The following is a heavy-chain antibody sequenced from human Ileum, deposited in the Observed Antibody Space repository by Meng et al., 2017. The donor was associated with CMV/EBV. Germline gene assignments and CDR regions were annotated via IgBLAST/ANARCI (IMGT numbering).Heavy chain of an antibody. J-gene: IGHJ1*01. CDR1: GYTFTSYY. V-gene: IGHV1-46*01. D-gene: IGHD6-13*01. CDR3: ARGSIAAAGRGYFQH. Sequence: SGYTFTSYYMHWVRQAPGQGLEWMGIINPSGGSTSYAQKFQGRVTMTRDTSTSTVYMELSSLRSEDTAVYYCARGSIAAAGRGYFQHWGQGTLVTVSS. CDR2: INPSGGST.